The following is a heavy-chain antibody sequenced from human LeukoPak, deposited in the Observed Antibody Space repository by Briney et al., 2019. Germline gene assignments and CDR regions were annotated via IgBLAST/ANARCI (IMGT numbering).Heavy chain of an antibody. V-gene: IGHV3-23*01. CDR3: SRDPNGDYVGAFDFQR. D-gene: IGHD4-17*01. CDR2: IRGSVGGT. Sequence: GGSLRLSCVVSGFTFSTYAMTWVRQAPGRGLEWVSSIRGSVGGTYYADSVRGRFTISRDNSKNTLYLQMNSLRAEDTAIHYCSRDPNGDYVGAFDFQRWGQGTLVTVSS. J-gene: IGHJ1*01. CDR1: GFTFSTYA.